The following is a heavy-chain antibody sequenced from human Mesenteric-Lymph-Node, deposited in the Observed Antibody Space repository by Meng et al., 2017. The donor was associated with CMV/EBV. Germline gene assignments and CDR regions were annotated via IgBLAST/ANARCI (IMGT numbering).Heavy chain of an antibody. CDR3: ARDWGEVVVPAAI. Sequence: GGSLRLSCAASGFDFNHYYMSWIRQAPGKGLEWVSSISSSSSYIYYADSVKGRFTISRDNSKNTLYLQMNSLRAEDTAVYYCARDWGEVVVPAAIWGQGTMVTVSS. D-gene: IGHD2-2*01. CDR2: ISSSSSYI. V-gene: IGHV3-11*06. J-gene: IGHJ3*02. CDR1: GFDFNHYY.